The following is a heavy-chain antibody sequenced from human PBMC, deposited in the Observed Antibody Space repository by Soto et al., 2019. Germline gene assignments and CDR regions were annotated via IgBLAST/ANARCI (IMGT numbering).Heavy chain of an antibody. Sequence: PSETLSLTCAVYGGSFSGYYWSWIRQPPGKGLEWIGEINHSGSTNYNPSLKSRVTISVDTSKNQSSLKLSSVTAADTAVYYCATGVARRSVHDILPGSQRPRQNFYSYGMDVGGQGIMVTV. D-gene: IGHD3-9*01. J-gene: IGHJ6*02. CDR3: ATGVARRSVHDILPGSQRPRQNFYSYGMDV. CDR1: GGSFSGYY. V-gene: IGHV4-34*01. CDR2: INHSGST.